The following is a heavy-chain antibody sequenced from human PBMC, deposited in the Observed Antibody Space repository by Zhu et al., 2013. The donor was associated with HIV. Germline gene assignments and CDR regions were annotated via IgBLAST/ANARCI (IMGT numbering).Heavy chain of an antibody. CDR1: GGSFSGYY. J-gene: IGHJ6*03. V-gene: IGHV4-34*01. D-gene: IGHD3-10*01. CDR2: INHSGST. CDR3: ARGYRNMRYYYGSGSYYNGSYYYYYMDV. Sequence: VQLQQWGAGLLKPSETLSLTCAVYGGSFSGYYWSWIRQPPGKGLEWIGEINHSGSTNYNPSLKSRVTISVDTSKNQFSLKLSSVTAADTAVYYCARGYRNMRYYYGSGSYYNGSYYYYYMDVWGKGTTVTVSS.